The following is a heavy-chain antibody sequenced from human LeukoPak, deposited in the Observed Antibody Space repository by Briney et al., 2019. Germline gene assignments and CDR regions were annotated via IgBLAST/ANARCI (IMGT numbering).Heavy chain of an antibody. CDR1: GGSISSYY. Sequence: SETLSLTCTVSGGSISSYYWSWIRQPPGKGLEWIGYIYYSGSTNYNPSLKSRVTISVDTSKNQFSLKLSSVTAADTAVYYCGRHVYQRWRLTPGYYFDYWGQGTLVTVSS. CDR2: IYYSGST. CDR3: GRHVYQRWRLTPGYYFDY. J-gene: IGHJ4*02. D-gene: IGHD5-24*01. V-gene: IGHV4-59*08.